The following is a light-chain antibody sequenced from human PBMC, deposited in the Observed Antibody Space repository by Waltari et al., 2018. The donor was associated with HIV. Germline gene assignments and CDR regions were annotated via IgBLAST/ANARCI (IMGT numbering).Light chain of an antibody. CDR3: GTKDDNIILGL. J-gene: IGLJ1*01. Sequence: QPVLTQPPSVSASPGQNVTVSCSGSGSNIGNRYVSLYQQFPGKAPRLLFYANNRRAPGTPGRFSASKSGPTATLDITGRQIGDEADYYCGTKDDNIILGLFGTGTWVTVL. V-gene: IGLV1-51*01. CDR2: ANN. CDR1: GSNIGNRY.